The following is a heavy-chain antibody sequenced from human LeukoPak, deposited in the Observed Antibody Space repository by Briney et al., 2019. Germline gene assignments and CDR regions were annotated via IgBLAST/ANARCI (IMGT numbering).Heavy chain of an antibody. Sequence: AASVKVSCKASGYTFTSHGISWLRQAPGQGLEWMGWISCYNGDTKYAQNFQGRVTMTTDASTSTAYMELRNLRSDDTAVYYCARDPTNTSGWYVYFDYWGQGTLVTVSP. CDR1: GYTFTSHG. CDR2: ISCYNGDT. CDR3: ARDPTNTSGWYVYFDY. D-gene: IGHD6-19*01. V-gene: IGHV1-18*01. J-gene: IGHJ4*02.